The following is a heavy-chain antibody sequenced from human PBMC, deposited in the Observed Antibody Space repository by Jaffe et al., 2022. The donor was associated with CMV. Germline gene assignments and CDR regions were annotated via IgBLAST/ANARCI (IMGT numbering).Heavy chain of an antibody. CDR2: ISWNSGSI. CDR3: AKDIRDGSGSYYYYYGMDV. V-gene: IGHV3-9*01. J-gene: IGHJ6*02. CDR1: GFTFDDYA. Sequence: EVQLVESGGGLVQPGRSLRLSCAASGFTFDDYAMHWVRQAPGKGLEWVSGISWNSGSIGYADSVKGRFTISRDNAKNSLYLQMNSLRAEDTALYYCAKDIRDGSGSYYYYYGMDVWGQGTTVTVSS. D-gene: IGHD3-10*01.